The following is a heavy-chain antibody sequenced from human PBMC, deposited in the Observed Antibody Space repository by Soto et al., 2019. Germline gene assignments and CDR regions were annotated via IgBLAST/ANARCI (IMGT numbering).Heavy chain of an antibody. V-gene: IGHV6-1*01. D-gene: IGHD2-15*01. J-gene: IGHJ6*02. CDR3: ARELGAQDICFLGMDV. CDR2: TYYRAKWYN. Sequence: SQTLSLTCAISGDSVSSTSAAWNWIRQSPSRGLEWLGRTYYRAKWYNDYAVSVKSRITINTDTSKNQFSLQLNSGTPEDTAVYYCARELGAQDICFLGMDVWGQGTTVTVSS. CDR1: GDSVSSTSAA.